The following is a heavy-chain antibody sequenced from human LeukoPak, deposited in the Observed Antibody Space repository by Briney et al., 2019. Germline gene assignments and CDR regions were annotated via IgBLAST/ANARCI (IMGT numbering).Heavy chain of an antibody. V-gene: IGHV4-34*01. CDR3: ARGRVYYYGSGRRDFDY. CDR2: INHSGST. CDR1: GGSFSGYY. D-gene: IGHD3-10*01. Sequence: SGTLSLTCAVYGGSFSGYYWSWVRQPPGKGLEWIGEINHSGSTNYNPSLKSRVTISVDTSKNQSSLKLSSVTAADTAVYYCARGRVYYYGSGRRDFDYWGQGTLVTVSS. J-gene: IGHJ4*02.